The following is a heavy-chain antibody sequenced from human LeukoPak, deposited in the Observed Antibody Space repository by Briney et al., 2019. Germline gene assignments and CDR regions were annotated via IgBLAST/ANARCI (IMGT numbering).Heavy chain of an antibody. CDR1: GFFFSTYG. J-gene: IGHJ4*02. Sequence: GGSLRLSCAASGFFFSTYGMHWVRQAPAKGLEWVAFMRSDGSDKYYADSVKGRFTISRDNSKNTLYLQMNSLRAEDTAVYYCAKHDSSSYFWGQGALVTVSS. D-gene: IGHD3-22*01. V-gene: IGHV3-30*02. CDR2: MRSDGSDK. CDR3: AKHDSSSYF.